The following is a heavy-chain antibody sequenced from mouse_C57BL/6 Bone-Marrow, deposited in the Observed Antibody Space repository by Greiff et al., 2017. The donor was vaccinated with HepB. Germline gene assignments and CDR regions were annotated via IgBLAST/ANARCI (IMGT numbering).Heavy chain of an antibody. V-gene: IGHV14-4*01. CDR2: IYPENGDT. Sequence: EVQLQQSGPELVKPGASVKLSCKASGYTFTSYDINWVKQRPGQGLEWIGWIYPENGDTEYASKFQGKATITADTSSNTAYLQLSSLTSEDTAVYYCTTWGYWGQGTTLTVSS. CDR3: TTWGY. J-gene: IGHJ2*01. CDR1: GYTFTSYD.